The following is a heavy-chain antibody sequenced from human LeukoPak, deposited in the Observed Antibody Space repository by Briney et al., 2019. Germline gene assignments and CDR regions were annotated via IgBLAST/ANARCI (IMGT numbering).Heavy chain of an antibody. CDR2: IYYSETT. Sequence: SETLSLTCTVSGGSIGTINYYLGWLRQPPGNGLEWVGSIYYSETTYDNPSLESRVTISIETSKNQFSLSLSSVTAADTAVYYCARQRADYFYYYVDVWGKGTTVTVS. V-gene: IGHV4-39*01. CDR1: GGSIGTINYY. J-gene: IGHJ6*03. CDR3: ARQRADYFYYYVDV. D-gene: IGHD3-9*01.